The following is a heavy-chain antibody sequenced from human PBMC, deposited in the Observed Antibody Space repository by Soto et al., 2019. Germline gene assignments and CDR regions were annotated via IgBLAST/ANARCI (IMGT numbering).Heavy chain of an antibody. J-gene: IGHJ4*02. CDR3: ERGYYDSSGYQSPFDY. CDR2: ISSSSSTI. Sequence: EVQLVESGGGLVQPGGSLRLSCAASGFTFSSYSMNWVRQAPGKGLEWVSYISSSSSTIYYADSVKGRFTISRDNAKNSLYLQMNSLRDEDTAVYYCERGYYDSSGYQSPFDYWGQGTLVTVSS. V-gene: IGHV3-48*02. D-gene: IGHD3-22*01. CDR1: GFTFSSYS.